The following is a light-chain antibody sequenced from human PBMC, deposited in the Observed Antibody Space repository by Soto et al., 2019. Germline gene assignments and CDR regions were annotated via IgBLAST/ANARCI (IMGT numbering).Light chain of an antibody. CDR2: VAN. CDR1: QSVGGSY. J-gene: IGKJ1*01. CDR3: QLFGGSRT. Sequence: ENVLTQSPGTLSLSPGERATLSCRASQSVGGSYVGWYQQKPGQSPRLLIYVANIRATGIPDRFSGSGSGTDFSLTINRLEPEDFAVYYCQLFGGSRTFGQGTKVDNK. V-gene: IGKV3-20*01.